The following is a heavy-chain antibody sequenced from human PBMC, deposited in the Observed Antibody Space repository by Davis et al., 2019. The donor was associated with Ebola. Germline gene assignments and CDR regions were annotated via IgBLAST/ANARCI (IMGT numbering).Heavy chain of an antibody. CDR3: AKGSLYGSRSITAGMDV. CDR1: GFTFGSYA. Sequence: PGGSLRLSCVASGFTFGSYAMSWVRQAPGKGLEWVSAISDSGGSTYYADAVKGRFTFSRDNSKNTLYLQMNSLRAEDTAVYYCAKGSLYGSRSITAGMDVWGQGTTVTVSS. V-gene: IGHV3-23*01. CDR2: ISDSGGST. J-gene: IGHJ6*02. D-gene: IGHD4-17*01.